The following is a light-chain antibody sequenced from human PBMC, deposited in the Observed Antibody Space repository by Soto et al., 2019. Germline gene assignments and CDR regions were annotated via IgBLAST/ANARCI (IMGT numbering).Light chain of an antibody. CDR2: WAS. Sequence: DIVMTQSADSLAVSLGERAAINWKSRQSVLYSSNNKVYLAWYQQKPGQPPKLLIYWASTRESGVPDRFSGSGSGTDFTLTINGLQAEDVAVYFCQQYHTTPFTFGPGTKVDIK. CDR3: QQYHTTPFT. V-gene: IGKV4-1*01. J-gene: IGKJ3*01. CDR1: QSVLYSSNNKVY.